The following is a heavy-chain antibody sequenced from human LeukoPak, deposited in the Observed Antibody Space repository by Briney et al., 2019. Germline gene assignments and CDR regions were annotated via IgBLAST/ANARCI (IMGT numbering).Heavy chain of an antibody. CDR1: GFTFSSYA. D-gene: IGHD3-10*01. CDR3: ARGGSYRSFDY. V-gene: IGHV3-30-3*01. Sequence: PGGSLRLSCAASGFTFSSYAMHWVRQAPGKGLEWVAVISYDGSNKYYADSVKGRFTISRDNAKNSLYLQMNSLRAEDTAVYYCARGGSYRSFDYWGQGTLVTVSS. J-gene: IGHJ4*02. CDR2: ISYDGSNK.